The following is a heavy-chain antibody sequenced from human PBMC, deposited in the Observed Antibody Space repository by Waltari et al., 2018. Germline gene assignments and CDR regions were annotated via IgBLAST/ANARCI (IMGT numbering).Heavy chain of an antibody. CDR1: GFTFSTYT. Sequence: EVQLVESGGGLVKPGGSLRLSCAASGFTFSTYTMNWVRQPPWKGLELVSSISSSGNDRYYADPVKGRFTISRDNAKNSLYLQMNSLRAEDTAVYYCARNDYVDPSLDYWGQGTLVTVSS. V-gene: IGHV3-21*01. D-gene: IGHD4-17*01. CDR3: ARNDYVDPSLDY. CDR2: ISSSGNDR. J-gene: IGHJ4*02.